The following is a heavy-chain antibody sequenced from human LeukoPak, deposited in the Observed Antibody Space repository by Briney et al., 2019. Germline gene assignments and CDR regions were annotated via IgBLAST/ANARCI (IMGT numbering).Heavy chain of an antibody. CDR2: IYYSGST. V-gene: IGHV4-39*01. J-gene: IGHJ5*02. CDR1: GGSISSSSYY. D-gene: IGHD1-26*01. CDR3: ARHRSGSRNWFDP. Sequence: SETLSLTCAVSGGSISSSSYYWGWIRQPPGKGLEWIGSIYYSGSTYYNPSLKSRVTISVDTSKNQFSLKLSSVTAADTAVYYCARHRSGSRNWFDPWGQGTLVTVSS.